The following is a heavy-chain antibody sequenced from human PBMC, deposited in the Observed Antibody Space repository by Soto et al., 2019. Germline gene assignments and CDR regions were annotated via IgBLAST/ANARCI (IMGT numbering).Heavy chain of an antibody. CDR1: GGTFSSYA. V-gene: IGHV1-69*13. CDR2: IIPIFGTA. Sequence: GASVKVSCKASGGTFSSYAISWVRQAPGQGLEWMGGIIPIFGTANYAQKIQGRVTITADESTSTAYMKLSSLRSEDTALYYCAREDSCTNGVCYLDYWGQGTLVTVSS. D-gene: IGHD2-8*01. J-gene: IGHJ4*02. CDR3: AREDSCTNGVCYLDY.